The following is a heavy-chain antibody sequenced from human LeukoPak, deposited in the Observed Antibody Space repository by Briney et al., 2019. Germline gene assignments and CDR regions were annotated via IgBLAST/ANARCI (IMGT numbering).Heavy chain of an antibody. CDR3: ARSPGYCTNGVCYWNQSFDY. J-gene: IGHJ4*02. Sequence: SETLSLICAVYGGSFSGYYWSWIRHPPGQGLELEWIIQTSGSTIDNPSLKSRVTISVDTSKNQFSLKLSSVTAADTAVYYCARSPGYCTNGVCYWNQSFDYWGQGTLVTVSS. V-gene: IGHV4-34*01. CDR1: GGSFSGYY. CDR2: IQTSGST. D-gene: IGHD2-8*01.